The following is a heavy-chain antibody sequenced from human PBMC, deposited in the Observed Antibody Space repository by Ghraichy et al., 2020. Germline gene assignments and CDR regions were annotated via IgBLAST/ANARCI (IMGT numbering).Heavy chain of an antibody. J-gene: IGHJ4*02. D-gene: IGHD4-17*01. CDR1: GFTFSRHW. Sequence: GGSLRLSCAASGFTFSRHWMSWVRQAPGKGLERVASIKSDGSDIFYVESVKGRFTISRDNAKNSVCLEMNSLRVEDTAVYYCARDPYGDYKYGGTDYWGQGTLVRVSS. V-gene: IGHV3-7*01. CDR3: ARDPYGDYKYGGTDY. CDR2: IKSDGSDI.